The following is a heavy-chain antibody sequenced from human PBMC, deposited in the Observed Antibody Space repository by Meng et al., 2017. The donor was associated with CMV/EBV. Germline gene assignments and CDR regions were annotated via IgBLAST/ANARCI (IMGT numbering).Heavy chain of an antibody. D-gene: IGHD6-13*01. V-gene: IGHV5-51*01. CDR1: GYSFTSYW. J-gene: IGHJ3*02. CDR3: ARHNGGELVPGPDAFDI. Sequence: GESLKISCKGSGYSFTSYWIGWVRQMPGKGLEWMGIIYPGDSDTRYSPSFQGQVTISADKSISTAYLQRSSLKASDTAMYYCARHNGGELVPGPDAFDIWGQGTMVTVSS. CDR2: IYPGDSDT.